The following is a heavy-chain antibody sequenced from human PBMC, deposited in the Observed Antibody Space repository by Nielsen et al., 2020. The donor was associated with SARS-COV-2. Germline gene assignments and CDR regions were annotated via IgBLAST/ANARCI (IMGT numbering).Heavy chain of an antibody. V-gene: IGHV3-74*01. CDR1: GFTFSSYW. CDR2: INSDGSST. J-gene: IGHJ4*02. Sequence: GESLKISCAASGFTFSSYWMHWVRQAPGKGLVWVSRINSDGSSTSYADSVKGRFTISRDNAKNTLYLQMNSLRAEDTAVYYCARLRELRSSGWSIGFDYWGQGTLVTVSS. CDR3: ARLRELRSSGWSIGFDY. D-gene: IGHD6-19*01.